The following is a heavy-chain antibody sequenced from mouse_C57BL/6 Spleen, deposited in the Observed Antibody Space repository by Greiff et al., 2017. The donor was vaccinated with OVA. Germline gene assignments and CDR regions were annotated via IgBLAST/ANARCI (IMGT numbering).Heavy chain of an antibody. Sequence: QVQLQQSGAELVRPGASVKLSCKASGYTFTDYYINWVKQRPGQGLEWIARIYPGSGNTYYNEKFKGKATLTAEKSSSTAYMQLSSLTSEDSAVYFCARDWDVGNWGQGTLVTVSA. J-gene: IGHJ3*01. D-gene: IGHD4-1*01. CDR1: GYTFTDYY. V-gene: IGHV1-76*01. CDR3: ARDWDVGN. CDR2: IYPGSGNT.